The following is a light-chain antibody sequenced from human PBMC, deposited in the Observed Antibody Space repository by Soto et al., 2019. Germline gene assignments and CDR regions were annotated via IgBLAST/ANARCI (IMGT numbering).Light chain of an antibody. CDR3: CSYGGSYTWV. CDR1: SGDVGGYNF. CDR2: DVS. Sequence: QSALTQPRSVSGSPGRSVTISCTGTSGDVGGYNFVSWYQQHPGKAPTLMIFDVSQRPSGVPDRFSGSKSGNTASLTISGLQADDEADYYCCSYGGSYTWVFGGGTKLTVL. V-gene: IGLV2-11*01. J-gene: IGLJ3*02.